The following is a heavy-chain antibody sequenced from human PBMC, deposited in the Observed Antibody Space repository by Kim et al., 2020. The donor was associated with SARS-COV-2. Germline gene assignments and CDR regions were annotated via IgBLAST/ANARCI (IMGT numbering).Heavy chain of an antibody. CDR1: GGSLSSTTYY. Sequence: SETLSLTCTVSGGSLSSTTYYWGWIRQPPGEGLEWIGSIYFSGSTFYNPSLQSRLTISVDTSKNQFSLKLISVTAADTAVYYCAGHPTSSWDYFDPWGQGTLVTVSS. CDR3: AGHPTSSWDYFDP. V-gene: IGHV4-39*01. J-gene: IGHJ5*02. CDR2: IYFSGST. D-gene: IGHD6-13*01.